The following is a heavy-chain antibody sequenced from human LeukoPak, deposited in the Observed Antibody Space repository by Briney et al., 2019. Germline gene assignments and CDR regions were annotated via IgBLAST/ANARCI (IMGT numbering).Heavy chain of an antibody. J-gene: IGHJ4*02. D-gene: IGHD3-22*01. Sequence: GGSLRLSCAASGFTFSSYAMHWVRQAPGKGLEWVAVISYDGSNKYYADSVKGRFTISRDNSKNTLYLQMNSLRAEDTAVYYCARDYYDSSVYYFDYWGQGTLVTVSS. CDR3: ARDYYDSSVYYFDY. V-gene: IGHV3-30*01. CDR1: GFTFSSYA. CDR2: ISYDGSNK.